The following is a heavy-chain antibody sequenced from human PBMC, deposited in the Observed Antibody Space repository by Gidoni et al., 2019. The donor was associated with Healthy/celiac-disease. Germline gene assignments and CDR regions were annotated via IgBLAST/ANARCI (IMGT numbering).Heavy chain of an antibody. Sequence: QVQLQQWGAGLLKPSETLSLTCAVYGGSFSGYYWSWIRQPPGKGLEWIGEINHSGSTNYNPSLKSRVTISVDTSKNQFSLKLSSVTAADTAVYYCARRRYYYDSSGYPFDYWGQGTLVTVSS. V-gene: IGHV4-34*01. CDR1: GGSFSGYY. CDR3: ARRRYYYDSSGYPFDY. CDR2: INHSGST. J-gene: IGHJ4*02. D-gene: IGHD3-22*01.